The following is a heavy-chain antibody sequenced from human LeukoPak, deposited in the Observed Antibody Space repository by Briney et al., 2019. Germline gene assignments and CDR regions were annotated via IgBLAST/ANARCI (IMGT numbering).Heavy chain of an antibody. D-gene: IGHD3-10*01. J-gene: IGHJ5*02. CDR3: ARGGYYGSGNDFRFDP. CDR1: GGSISSYY. CDR2: IYYSGST. Sequence: PSETLSLTCTVSGGSISSYYWSWIRQPPGKGLEWIGYIYYSGSTNYNSSLKSRVTISVETSKNQFSLKLKSVTAADTAVYYCARGGYYGSGNDFRFDPWGQGTLVTVSS. V-gene: IGHV4-59*01.